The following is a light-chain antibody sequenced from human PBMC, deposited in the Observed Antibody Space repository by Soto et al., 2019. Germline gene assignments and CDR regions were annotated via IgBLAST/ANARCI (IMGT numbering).Light chain of an antibody. CDR3: QQRSNWPPSIT. CDR1: QSVSSY. CDR2: DAS. V-gene: IGKV3-11*01. Sequence: ETVFTQSPATLSLSPGERATLSCRASQSVSSYLAWYQQNPGQAPRLLIYDASNRATGIPARFSGSGSGTDFTLTISSLEPEDFAVYYCQQRSNWPPSITFGQGTRLE. J-gene: IGKJ5*01.